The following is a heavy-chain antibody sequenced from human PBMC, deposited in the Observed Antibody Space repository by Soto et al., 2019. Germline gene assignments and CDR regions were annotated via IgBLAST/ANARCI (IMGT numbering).Heavy chain of an antibody. CDR2: IYYSGST. CDR1: GGSISSSSYY. Sequence: QLQLQESGPGLVKPSETLSLTCTVSGGSISSSSYYWGWIRQPPGKGLEWIGSIYYSGSTYYNPSLKRRATISVDTSKNQFALKLSSVTAADTAVYYCARAIFGVVIIYNCFDTWGQGTLVTVSS. CDR3: ARAIFGVVIIYNCFDT. V-gene: IGHV4-39*01. J-gene: IGHJ5*02. D-gene: IGHD3-3*01.